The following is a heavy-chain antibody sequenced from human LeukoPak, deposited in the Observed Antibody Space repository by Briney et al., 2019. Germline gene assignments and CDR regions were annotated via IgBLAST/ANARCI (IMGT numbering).Heavy chain of an antibody. V-gene: IGHV3-23*01. CDR3: AKVLGSCYSGMCSGTDV. CDR1: GFTFSSYA. CDR2: ISGSGGST. Sequence: GGSLRLSCAASGFTFSSYAMSWVRQAPGKGLEWVSAISGSGGSTYYADSVKGRFTISRDNSKNTLYLQMNSLRAEDTAVYYCAKVLGSCYSGMCSGTDVWGQGTTVTVSS. J-gene: IGHJ6*02. D-gene: IGHD2-15*01.